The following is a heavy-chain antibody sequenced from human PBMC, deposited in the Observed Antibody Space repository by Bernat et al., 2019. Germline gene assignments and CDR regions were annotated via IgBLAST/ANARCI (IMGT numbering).Heavy chain of an antibody. V-gene: IGHV3-7*03. CDR2: IKQDGTEI. Sequence: EVQLVESGGGLVKPGGSLTLSCAASGFTFRSSWMRGIRQAPGKGLEWVANIKQDGTEIYYVDAVKGRFTISRDNAKNSLYLQMNSLRAEDTAVYYCVKDTDYWGQGTLVTVSS. J-gene: IGHJ4*02. CDR3: VKDTDY. CDR1: GFTFRSSW.